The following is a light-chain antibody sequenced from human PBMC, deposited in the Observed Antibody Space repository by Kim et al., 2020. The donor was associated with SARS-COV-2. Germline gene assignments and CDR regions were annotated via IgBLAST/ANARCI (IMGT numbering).Light chain of an antibody. Sequence: QSSTFSCTGTSSDIGAYKYVSGYQQHPGKAPKLMIYEVNRRPSGVPDRFSGSKSGNTASLTVSGLQAEDEADYYCTSYAGSNNLDVFGTGTKVTVL. CDR2: EVN. CDR1: SSDIGAYKY. V-gene: IGLV2-8*01. J-gene: IGLJ1*01. CDR3: TSYAGSNNLDV.